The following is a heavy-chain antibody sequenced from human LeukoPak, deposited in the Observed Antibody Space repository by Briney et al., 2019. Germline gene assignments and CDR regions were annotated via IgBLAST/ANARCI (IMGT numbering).Heavy chain of an antibody. CDR1: GYSISSDYY. CDR2: IYHSGST. J-gene: IGHJ4*01. Sequence: PSETLSLTCTVSGYSISSDYYWGWIRPPPGKGLEWIGNIYHSGSTYYNPSLKSRVTISVDTSKNHFSLNLTSVTAADTAVYYCARDLNGGSHFDYWGHGTLVTVSA. CDR3: ARDLNGGSHFDY. D-gene: IGHD4-23*01. V-gene: IGHV4-38-2*02.